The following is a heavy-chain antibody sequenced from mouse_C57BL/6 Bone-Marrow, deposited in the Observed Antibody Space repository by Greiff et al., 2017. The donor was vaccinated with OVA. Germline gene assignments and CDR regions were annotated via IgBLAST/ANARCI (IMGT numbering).Heavy chain of an antibody. D-gene: IGHD2-4*01. Sequence: VQLVESGPGLVQPSQSLSITCTVSGFSLTSYGVHWVRQSPGKGLEWLGVIWSGGSTDYNAAFISRLSISKDNSKSQVFFKMNSLQADDTAIYYCAVYDYDDVLWYFDVWGTGTTVTVSS. CDR1: GFSLTSYG. CDR2: IWSGGST. V-gene: IGHV2-2*01. J-gene: IGHJ1*03. CDR3: AVYDYDDVLWYFDV.